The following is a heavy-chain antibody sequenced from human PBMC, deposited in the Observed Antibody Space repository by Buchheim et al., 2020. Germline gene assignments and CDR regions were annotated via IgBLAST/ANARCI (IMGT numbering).Heavy chain of an antibody. Sequence: EVQLLESGGGLVQPGGSLRLSCTASGFTFSTHGMSWVRQAPGKGLEWISAIRGDGETTNYADSVKGRFTISRDNSKKQVTLQSASLTADYTPVLHCAKELSSGVICYDYSGEG. CDR2: IRGDGETT. CDR1: GFTFSTHG. V-gene: IGHV3-23*01. D-gene: IGHD2-15*01. J-gene: IGHJ4*01. CDR3: AKELSSGVICYDY.